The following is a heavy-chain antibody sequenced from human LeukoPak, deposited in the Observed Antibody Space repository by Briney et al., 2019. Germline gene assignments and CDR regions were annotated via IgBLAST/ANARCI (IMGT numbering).Heavy chain of an antibody. CDR2: ISAYDGNT. CDR1: GYTFTSYG. CDR3: AKGRYYSHSSDYFRYFFDY. J-gene: IGHJ4*02. Sequence: GASVKVSCKASGYTFTSYGISWVRQAPGQGLEWMGWISAYDGNTNYAQKLQGRVTMTTDTSTSTAYMELRSLRSDDTAAYYCAKGRYYSHSSDYFRYFFDYWGQGTLVTVSS. V-gene: IGHV1-18*01. D-gene: IGHD3-22*01.